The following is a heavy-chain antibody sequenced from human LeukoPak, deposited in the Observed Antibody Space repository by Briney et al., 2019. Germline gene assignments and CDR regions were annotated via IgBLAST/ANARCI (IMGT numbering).Heavy chain of an antibody. Sequence: PGGSLRLSCAASGFTFTTYWLGWVRQPPGKGLEWVSSISSSSSYIYYADSVKGRFTISRDNAKNSLYLQMNSLRVEDTAVYYCARAPTFSGWFDYWGQGTLVTVSS. D-gene: IGHD6-19*01. CDR3: ARAPTFSGWFDY. CDR2: ISSSSSYI. V-gene: IGHV3-21*01. CDR1: GFTFTTYW. J-gene: IGHJ4*02.